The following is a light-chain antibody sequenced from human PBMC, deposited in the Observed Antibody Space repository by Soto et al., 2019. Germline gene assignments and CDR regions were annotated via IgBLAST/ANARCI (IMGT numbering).Light chain of an antibody. CDR1: RSDVGGYKY. J-gene: IGLJ1*01. CDR2: EVS. V-gene: IGLV2-14*01. CDR3: SAYTSSSTLDV. Sequence: QSALTQPASVSGSPGQSITISCTGTRSDVGGYKYVSWYQQHPGKAPKLMIYEVSNRPSGVSNRFSGSKSGNTASLTISGLQAEDEADYYCSAYTSSSTLDVFGTGTKLTVL.